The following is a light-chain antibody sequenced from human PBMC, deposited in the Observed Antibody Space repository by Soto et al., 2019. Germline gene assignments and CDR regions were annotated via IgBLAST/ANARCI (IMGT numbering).Light chain of an antibody. J-gene: IGKJ1*01. CDR1: QTISNF. CDR3: QQSFSTPRT. CDR2: AAS. V-gene: IGKV1-39*01. Sequence: DIQMTQSPSSLSAYVGDRVTITCRASQTISNFLNWYQQKPGKAPNLLIYAASGLQSGVPSRFSASGSGTDFTLNITSLQPDDFATYFCQQSFSTPRTFGQGTRVELK.